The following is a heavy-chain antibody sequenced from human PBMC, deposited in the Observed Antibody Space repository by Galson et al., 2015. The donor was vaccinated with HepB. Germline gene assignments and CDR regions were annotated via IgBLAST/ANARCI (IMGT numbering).Heavy chain of an antibody. V-gene: IGHV1-69*13. J-gene: IGHJ3*02. CDR3: ARVHPAQYYYDSSGYYRGAFDI. Sequence: SVKVSCKASGGTFSSYAISWVRQAPGQGLEWMGGIIPIFGTANYAQKFQGRVTITADESTSTAYMELSSLRSEDTAVYYCARVHPAQYYYDSSGYYRGAFDIWGQGTMVTVSS. D-gene: IGHD3-22*01. CDR1: GGTFSSYA. CDR2: IIPIFGTA.